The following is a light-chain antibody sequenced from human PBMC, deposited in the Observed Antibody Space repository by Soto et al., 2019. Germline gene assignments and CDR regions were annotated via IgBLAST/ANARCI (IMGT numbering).Light chain of an antibody. CDR2: DAS. CDR3: QQRTTWPLLWT. Sequence: EIVLTQSPATLSLSPGERATLSCRASQSVGSSLAWYQQRPGQAPRLLIYDASNRAAGIPARFSGSGSGTAFTLTITSLEPEDFALYYCQQRTTWPLLWTFGGGTRVEIK. CDR1: QSVGSS. J-gene: IGKJ4*01. V-gene: IGKV3-11*01.